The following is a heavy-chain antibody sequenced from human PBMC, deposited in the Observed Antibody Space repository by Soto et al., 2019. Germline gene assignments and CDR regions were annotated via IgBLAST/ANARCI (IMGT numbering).Heavy chain of an antibody. Sequence: QVQLVQSGAEVKKPGSSVKVSCKASGGTFSSYTISWVRQAPGQGLEWMGRIIPILGIANYAQKFQGRVTITADKFMSTAYMELSSLRSEDTAVYYCARYRGDGYERVWGQGTLVTVSS. D-gene: IGHD5-12*01. V-gene: IGHV1-69*02. J-gene: IGHJ4*02. CDR2: IIPILGIA. CDR3: ARYRGDGYERV. CDR1: GGTFSSYT.